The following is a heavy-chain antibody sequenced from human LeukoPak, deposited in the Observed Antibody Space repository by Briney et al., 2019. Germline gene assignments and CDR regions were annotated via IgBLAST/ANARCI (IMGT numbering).Heavy chain of an antibody. D-gene: IGHD3-22*01. CDR1: GGSFSSGSYY. V-gene: IGHV4-61*01. J-gene: IGHJ4*02. Sequence: PSETLSLTCTVSGGSFSSGSYYWSWIRQPPGKGLEWIGYIYYSGSTNYNPSLKSRVTISVDTSKNQFSLKLSSVTAADTAVYYCARESYYDSSGYYGYFDYWGQGTLVTVSS. CDR3: ARESYYDSSGYYGYFDY. CDR2: IYYSGST.